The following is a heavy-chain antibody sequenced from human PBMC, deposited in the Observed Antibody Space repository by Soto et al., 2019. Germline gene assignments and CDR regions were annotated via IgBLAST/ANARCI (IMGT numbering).Heavy chain of an antibody. CDR3: ARVYGDYDFWSGYYTPDEGHAFDI. V-gene: IGHV3-74*01. J-gene: IGHJ3*02. CDR1: GFTFSSYW. CDR2: INSDGSST. Sequence: PGGSLRLSCAASGFTFSSYWMHWVRQAPGKGLVWVSRINSDGSSTSYADSVKGRFTISRDNAKNTLYLQMNSLRAEDTAVYYCARVYGDYDFWSGYYTPDEGHAFDIWGQGTMVTVSS. D-gene: IGHD3-3*01.